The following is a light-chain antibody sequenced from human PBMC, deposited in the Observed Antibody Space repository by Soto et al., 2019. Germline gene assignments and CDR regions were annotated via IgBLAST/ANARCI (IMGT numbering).Light chain of an antibody. CDR2: DVS. Sequence: QSALTQPRSVSGSPGQSVTISCTGTSSDVGGYNYVSWYQQHPGKAPKLMIYDVSKRPSGVPDRFSGSKSGNTASLTISGLQAEDEADYYCCSYAGSLFGGGTTLTVL. CDR3: CSYAGSL. J-gene: IGLJ3*02. CDR1: SSDVGGYNY. V-gene: IGLV2-11*01.